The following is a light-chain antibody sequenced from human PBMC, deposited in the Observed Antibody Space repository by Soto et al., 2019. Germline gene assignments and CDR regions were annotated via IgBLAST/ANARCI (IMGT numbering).Light chain of an antibody. CDR1: SSDVGGHNY. CDR2: EVT. J-gene: IGLJ2*01. Sequence: QSALTQPASVSGSPGQSITISCTGTSSDVGGHNYVSWYQQHPGTAPKFMIYEVTNRPSGVSNRFSGSKSGNTASLTISGLQAEDEADYYCSSYTSSTTLDVVFGGGTKVTVL. V-gene: IGLV2-14*01. CDR3: SSYTSSTTLDVV.